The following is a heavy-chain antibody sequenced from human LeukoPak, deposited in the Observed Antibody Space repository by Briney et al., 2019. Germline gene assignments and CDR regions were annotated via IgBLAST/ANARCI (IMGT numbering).Heavy chain of an antibody. J-gene: IGHJ5*02. D-gene: IGHD4-17*01. Sequence: GASVNVSCKASGGTFISYAISWVRQAPGQGLEWMGGIIPIFGTANYAQKFQGRVTITADESTSTAYMELSSLRSEDTAVYYCASGATVTNWFDPWGQGTLVTVSS. V-gene: IGHV1-69*01. CDR3: ASGATVTNWFDP. CDR1: GGTFISYA. CDR2: IIPIFGTA.